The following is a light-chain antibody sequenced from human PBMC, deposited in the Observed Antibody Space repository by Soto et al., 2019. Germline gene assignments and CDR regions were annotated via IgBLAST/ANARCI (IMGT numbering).Light chain of an antibody. Sequence: DIQMTQSPSSLSESVGDRVTITCQASQDISSYLNWYQQKPGKAPKLLIYDASNLETGFPSRFSGSVSGTDFTFTISSLQPEDIATYYCQQYDNLPFTFGGGTKVEIK. V-gene: IGKV1-33*01. CDR2: DAS. CDR1: QDISSY. J-gene: IGKJ4*01. CDR3: QQYDNLPFT.